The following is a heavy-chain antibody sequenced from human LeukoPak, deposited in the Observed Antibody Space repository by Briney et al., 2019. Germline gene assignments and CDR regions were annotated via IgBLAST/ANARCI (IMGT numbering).Heavy chain of an antibody. CDR2: IYTSGST. V-gene: IGHV4-61*02. CDR1: GGSISSGSYY. D-gene: IGHD3-22*01. J-gene: IGHJ4*02. Sequence: SETLSLTCTVSGGSISSGSYYWSWIRQPAGKGLEWIGRIYTSGSTNYNPSLKSRVTISVDTSKNQFSPKLSSVTAADTAVYYCAATYYYDSSGYRASYYFDYWGQGTLVTVSS. CDR3: AATYYYDSSGYRASYYFDY.